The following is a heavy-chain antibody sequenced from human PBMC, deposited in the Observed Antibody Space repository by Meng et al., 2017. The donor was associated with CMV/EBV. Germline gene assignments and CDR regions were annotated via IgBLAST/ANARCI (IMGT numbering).Heavy chain of an antibody. Sequence: SGFTFSDNYMSWIRQAPGKWLEWVSYISSSGSTIYYADSVKGRFTISRDNAKNSLYLQMNSLRAEDTAVYYCARWGAIVVVPAASDYWGQGTLVTVSS. CDR3: ARWGAIVVVPAASDY. D-gene: IGHD2-2*01. CDR1: GFTFSDNY. V-gene: IGHV3-11*04. CDR2: ISSSGSTI. J-gene: IGHJ4*02.